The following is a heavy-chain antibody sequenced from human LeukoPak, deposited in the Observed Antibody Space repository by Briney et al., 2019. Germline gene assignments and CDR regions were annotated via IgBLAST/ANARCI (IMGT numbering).Heavy chain of an antibody. V-gene: IGHV3-21*01. J-gene: IGHJ4*02. CDR2: ISSSSSYI. CDR1: GGSISSSS. CDR3: ARDRVRVRGELNY. D-gene: IGHD3-10*01. Sequence: KPSETLSLTCTVSGGSISSSSYYWGWIRQPPGKGLEWVSSISSSSSYIYYADSVKGRFTISRDNAKNSLYLQMNSLRAEDTAVYYCARDRVRVRGELNYWGQGTLVTVSS.